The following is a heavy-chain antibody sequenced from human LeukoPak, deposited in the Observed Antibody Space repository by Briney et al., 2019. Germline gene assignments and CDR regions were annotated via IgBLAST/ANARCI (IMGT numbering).Heavy chain of an antibody. V-gene: IGHV4-61*01. D-gene: IGHD6-19*01. CDR2: IYYSGST. CDR3: ARTDSSGWYVFDY. CDR1: GGSVSSGSYY. J-gene: IGHJ4*02. Sequence: PSETLSLTCTVSGGSVSSGSYYWSWIRQPPGKGLEWIGYIYYSGSTNYNPSLKSRVTISVDTSKNQFSLKLSSVTAADTAVYYCARTDSSGWYVFDYWGQGTLVTVSS.